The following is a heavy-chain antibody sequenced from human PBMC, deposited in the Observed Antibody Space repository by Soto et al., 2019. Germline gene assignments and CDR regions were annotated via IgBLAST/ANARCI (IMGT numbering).Heavy chain of an antibody. J-gene: IGHJ4*02. CDR2: IIPIFGTA. CDR1: GGTFSDYA. V-gene: IGHV1-69*12. Sequence: QVQLVQSGAEVKKPGSSVKVSCKASGGTFSDYAISWVRQAPGQGLEWMGGIIPIFGTANYAQKFQGRVTITADESTSTASMELSSLRSEDTAVYHWARDAAQLPYFYYWGQGTLVTVSS. CDR3: ARDAAQLPYFYY. D-gene: IGHD2-2*01.